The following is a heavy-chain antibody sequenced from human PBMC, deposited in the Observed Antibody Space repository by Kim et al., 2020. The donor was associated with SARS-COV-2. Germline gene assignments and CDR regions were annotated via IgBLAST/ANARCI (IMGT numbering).Heavy chain of an antibody. CDR1: GYTFTSYG. J-gene: IGHJ4*02. CDR2: ISAYNGNT. CDR3: ARDLAGGYSSGWYLTPLDY. D-gene: IGHD6-19*01. V-gene: IGHV1-18*04. Sequence: ASVKVSCKASGYTFTSYGISWVRQAPGQGLEWMGWISAYNGNTNYAQKLQGRVTMTTDTSTSTAYMELRSLRSDDTAVYYCARDLAGGYSSGWYLTPLDYWGQGTLVTVSS.